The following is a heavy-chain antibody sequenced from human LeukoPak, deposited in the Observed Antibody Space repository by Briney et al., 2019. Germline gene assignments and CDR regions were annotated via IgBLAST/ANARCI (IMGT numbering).Heavy chain of an antibody. D-gene: IGHD1-26*01. CDR2: IYYSGST. V-gene: IGHV4-59*01. Sequence: SETLSVTCTVSGGSISDYYWSWIRQPPGKGLEWIGYIYYSGSTNYNPSLKSRVTISVDTSKNQFSLKLSSVTAADTAIYYCARTFSGSYYYYGMDVWGQGTTVTVSS. CDR1: GGSISDYY. J-gene: IGHJ6*02. CDR3: ARTFSGSYYYYGMDV.